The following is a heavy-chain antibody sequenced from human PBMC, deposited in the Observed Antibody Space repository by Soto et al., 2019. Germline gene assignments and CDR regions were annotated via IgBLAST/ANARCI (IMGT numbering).Heavy chain of an antibody. CDR1: GFTVSINY. CDR2: IYSGGST. V-gene: IGHV3-66*01. Sequence: GGSLRLSCAASGFTVSINYMSWVRQAPGKGLEWVSVIYSGGSTYYADSVKGRFTISRDNSKNTLYLQMNSLRAEDTAVYYCAREHGDYGVVSYYWGQGTLVTVSS. CDR3: AREHGDYGVVSYY. D-gene: IGHD4-17*01. J-gene: IGHJ4*02.